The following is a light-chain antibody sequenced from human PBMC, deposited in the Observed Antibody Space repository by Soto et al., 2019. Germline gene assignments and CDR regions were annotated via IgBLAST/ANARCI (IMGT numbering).Light chain of an antibody. CDR3: QHYYNWPPIT. CDR2: SAS. Sequence: EIVMTQSPATLSVSPGERATLSCMASQSVSSLLAWYQQKPGQAPRLLIYSASTRASGIPARFSGSGSGADFTLTISSLQSEDFAVYYCQHYYNWPPITFGQGTRLEIK. J-gene: IGKJ5*01. CDR1: QSVSSL. V-gene: IGKV3-15*01.